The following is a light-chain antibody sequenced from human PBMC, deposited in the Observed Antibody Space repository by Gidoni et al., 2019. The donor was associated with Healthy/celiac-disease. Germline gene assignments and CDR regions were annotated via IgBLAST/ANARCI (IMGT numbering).Light chain of an antibody. CDR3: QQYGSSLPYT. V-gene: IGKV3-20*01. CDR2: GAS. CDR1: QSVISSY. Sequence: EIVLTQSPGTLSLSPGERATRSCRASQSVISSYLAWYQQKPGQAPRLLIYGASSRATGIPDRFSGSGSGTDFTLTISRLEPEDFAVYYCQQYGSSLPYTFGQGTKLEIK. J-gene: IGKJ2*01.